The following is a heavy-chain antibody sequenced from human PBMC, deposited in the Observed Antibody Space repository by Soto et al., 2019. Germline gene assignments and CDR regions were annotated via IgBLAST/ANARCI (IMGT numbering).Heavy chain of an antibody. J-gene: IGHJ5*02. CDR2: IYDGGST. Sequence: QVQLQESGPGLVKPSQTLSLTCTVSGGSISSGGYYWSWIRQHPGKGLEWIGCIYDGGSTYYNPSLKSRVTISVDTSKNQFFLKLSSVTAAATAVYYCARDLYYYGSGTYYPFHWFDPWGLGTLVTVSS. CDR3: ARDLYYYGSGTYYPFHWFDP. CDR1: GGSISSGGYY. V-gene: IGHV4-31*03. D-gene: IGHD3-10*01.